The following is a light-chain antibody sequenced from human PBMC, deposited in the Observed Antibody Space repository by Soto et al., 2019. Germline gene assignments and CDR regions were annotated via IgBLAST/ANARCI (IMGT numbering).Light chain of an antibody. V-gene: IGLV3-16*01. Sequence: SYELTQPPSVSVSLGHMARITCAGEALPKKYAYWYQQKPGQFPVLVIYKDSERPSGIPERFSGSSSGTIVTLTISGVQAEDEADYYCLSADSSGTYVVFGGGTKLTVL. CDR1: ALPKKY. CDR2: KDS. CDR3: LSADSSGTYVV. J-gene: IGLJ2*01.